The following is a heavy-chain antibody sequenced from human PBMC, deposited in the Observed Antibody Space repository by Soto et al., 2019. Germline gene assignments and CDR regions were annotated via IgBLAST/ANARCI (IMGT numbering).Heavy chain of an antibody. Sequence: PGWSLRLSCAASGITFSTYAMSWVRRAPGKGLEWVSTIGSNGADKQYADFVKGRFTVSRDSSKSTLSLQMNSLRAEDTAVYYCAADYLRHNSLNGYYYSYGMDVWGQGTTVTGSS. D-gene: IGHD4-17*01. V-gene: IGHV3-23*01. CDR1: GITFSTYA. CDR3: AADYLRHNSLNGYYYSYGMDV. CDR2: IGSNGADK. J-gene: IGHJ6*02.